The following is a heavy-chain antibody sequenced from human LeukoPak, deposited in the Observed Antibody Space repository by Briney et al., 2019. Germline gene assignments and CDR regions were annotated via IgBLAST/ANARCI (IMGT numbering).Heavy chain of an antibody. Sequence: GGSLRLSCAASGFTFSSYGMHWVRQAPGKGLEWVAVISYDGSNKYYADSVKGRFTISRDNSKNTLYLQMNSLRAEDTAVYYCAKGGRWLIPTHYYYGMDVWGQGTTVTVSS. J-gene: IGHJ6*02. CDR3: AKGGRWLIPTHYYYGMDV. V-gene: IGHV3-30*18. CDR1: GFTFSSYG. CDR2: ISYDGSNK. D-gene: IGHD6-19*01.